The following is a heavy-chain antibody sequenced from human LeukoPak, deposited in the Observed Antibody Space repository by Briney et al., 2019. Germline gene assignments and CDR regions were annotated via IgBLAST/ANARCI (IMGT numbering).Heavy chain of an antibody. CDR3: ARPQGYYYYMDV. CDR1: GFTFSSYE. J-gene: IGHJ6*03. CDR2: ISSGGSTI. V-gene: IGHV3-48*03. Sequence: GSLRLSCAASGFTFSSYEMNWVRQAPGKGLEWVSYISSGGSTIYYADSVKGRFTISRDNAKNSLYLQMNSLRAEDTAVYYCARPQGYYYYMDVWGKGTTVTVSS.